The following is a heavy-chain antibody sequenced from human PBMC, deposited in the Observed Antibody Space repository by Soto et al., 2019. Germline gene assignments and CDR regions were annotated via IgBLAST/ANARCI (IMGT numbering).Heavy chain of an antibody. CDR3: ARAARTWIQLWMFDY. CDR1: GSTFTSYG. V-gene: IGHV1-18*04. D-gene: IGHD5-18*01. CDR2: ISAYNGNT. Sequence: QVQLVQSGAEVKKPGASVKVSCKASGSTFTSYGISWVRQAPGQGLEWMGWISAYNGNTNHAQKLQGRVTMTTDTSTSTGYMEVRSLRSDDTAVYYCARAARTWIQLWMFDYWGQGTLVTGSS. J-gene: IGHJ4*02.